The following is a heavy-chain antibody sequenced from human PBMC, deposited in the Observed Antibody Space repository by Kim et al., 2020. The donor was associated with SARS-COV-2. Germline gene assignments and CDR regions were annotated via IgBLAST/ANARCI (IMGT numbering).Heavy chain of an antibody. CDR2: IIPIFGTA. CDR1: GGTFSSYA. Sequence: SVKVSCKASGGTFSSYAISWVRQAPGQGLEWMGGIIPIFGTANYAQKFQGRVTITADESTSTAYMELSSLRSEDTAVYYCARSASLRLAQGVDYWGQGTLVTVSS. V-gene: IGHV1-69*13. D-gene: IGHD3-10*01. CDR3: ARSASLRLAQGVDY. J-gene: IGHJ4*02.